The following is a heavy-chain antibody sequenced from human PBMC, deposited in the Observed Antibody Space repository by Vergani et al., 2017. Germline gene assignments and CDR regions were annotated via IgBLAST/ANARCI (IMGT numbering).Heavy chain of an antibody. CDR3: ARGGQWLVLFDY. Sequence: QVQLQQWGAGLLKPSETLSLTCAVYGGSFSGYFWSWIRQPPGKGLEWIGEINHSGSTNYNPSLKSRVTISVDTSKNQFSLKLSSVTAADTAVYYFARGGQWLVLFDYWGQGTLVTVSS. D-gene: IGHD6-19*01. CDR2: INHSGST. CDR1: GGSFSGYF. V-gene: IGHV4-34*01. J-gene: IGHJ4*02.